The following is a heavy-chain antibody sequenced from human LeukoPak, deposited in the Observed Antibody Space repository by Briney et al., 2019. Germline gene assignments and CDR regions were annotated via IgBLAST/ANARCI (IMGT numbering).Heavy chain of an antibody. CDR2: ISGSGGST. J-gene: IGHJ3*02. V-gene: IGHV3-23*01. CDR1: GFTFSSYA. Sequence: GGSLSLSCAASGFTFSSYAMSWVRQAPGKGLEWVSAISGSGGSTYYADSEKGRFTISRDNSKNTLYLHMNSLRAEDTALYYCAKASRLVGDMGDAFDIWGQGTMVTVSS. CDR3: AKASRLVGDMGDAFDI. D-gene: IGHD2-2*01.